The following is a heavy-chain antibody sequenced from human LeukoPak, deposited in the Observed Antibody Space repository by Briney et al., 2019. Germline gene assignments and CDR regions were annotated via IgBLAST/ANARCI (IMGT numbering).Heavy chain of an antibody. CDR3: ARDQGIFDY. Sequence: GGSLRLSCAASGFTFSNYAMNWVRQVPGKGLEWVSGISGSADSTYYADSVKGRFTISRDNAKNSLYLQMNSLRDEDSAVYYCARDQGIFDYWGQGTLVTVSS. V-gene: IGHV3-23*01. CDR2: ISGSADST. CDR1: GFTFSNYA. J-gene: IGHJ4*02.